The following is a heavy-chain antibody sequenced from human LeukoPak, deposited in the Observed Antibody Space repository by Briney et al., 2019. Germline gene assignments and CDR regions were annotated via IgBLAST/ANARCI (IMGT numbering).Heavy chain of an antibody. J-gene: IGHJ5*02. CDR2: ISAYNGNT. V-gene: IGHV1-18*01. CDR1: GYTFTSYG. D-gene: IGHD3-9*01. Sequence: GASVKVSCKASGYTFTSYGISWVRQAPGQGLEWMGWISAYNGNTNYAQKLQGRVTMTTDTSTSTAYMELRSLRSDDTAVYYCARDSDDILTGYYTPYNRFDPWGQGTLVTVSS. CDR3: ARDSDDILTGYYTPYNRFDP.